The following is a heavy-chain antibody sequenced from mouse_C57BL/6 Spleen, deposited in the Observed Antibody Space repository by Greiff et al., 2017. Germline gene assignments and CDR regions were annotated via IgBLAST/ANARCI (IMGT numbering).Heavy chain of an antibody. V-gene: IGHV8-8*01. J-gene: IGHJ1*03. CDR1: GFSLRTFGMG. D-gene: IGHD1-1*01. CDR2: IWWDDDK. CDR3: ARMRNYGSSSRYFDV. Sequence: QVTLKESGPGILQPSQTLSLTCSFSGFSLRTFGMGVGWIRQPSGKGLEWLAHIWWDDDKYYNPALKSRLTIAKDTSKNKVFLKIANVDTADTATYYCARMRNYGSSSRYFDVWGTGTTVTVSS.